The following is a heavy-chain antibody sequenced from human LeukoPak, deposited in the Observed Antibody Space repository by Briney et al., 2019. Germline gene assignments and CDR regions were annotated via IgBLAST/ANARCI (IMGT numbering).Heavy chain of an antibody. CDR1: GGTFSSYA. J-gene: IGHJ4*02. Sequence: SVKVSCKASGGTFSSYAICWVRQAPGQGLEWMGGIIPIFGTANYAQKFQGRVTITADKSTSTAYMELSSLRSEDTAVYYCARRAWKNNWNDAGPDYFDYWGQGTLVTVSS. D-gene: IGHD1-1*01. CDR2: IIPIFGTA. V-gene: IGHV1-69*06. CDR3: ARRAWKNNWNDAGPDYFDY.